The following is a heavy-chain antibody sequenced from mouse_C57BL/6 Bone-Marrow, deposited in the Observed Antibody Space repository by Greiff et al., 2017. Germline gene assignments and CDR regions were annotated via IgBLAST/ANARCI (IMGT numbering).Heavy chain of an antibody. V-gene: IGHV14-4*01. J-gene: IGHJ3*01. Sequence: EVQLQQSGAELVRPGASVKLSCTASGFNIKDDYMHWVKQRPEQGLEWIGWIDPENGDTEYASKFQGKATITADTSSNTAYLQLSSLTSEDTAVYYCTTWGYDGDAWFAYWGQGTLVTVSA. D-gene: IGHD2-2*01. CDR3: TTWGYDGDAWFAY. CDR2: IDPENGDT. CDR1: GFNIKDDY.